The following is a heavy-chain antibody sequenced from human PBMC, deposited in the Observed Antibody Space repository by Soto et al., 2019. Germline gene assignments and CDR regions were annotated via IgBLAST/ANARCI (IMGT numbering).Heavy chain of an antibody. Sequence: QLQLQESGSGLVKPSQTLSLTCAVSGGSISSGGYSWSWIRQPPGKGLEWIGYIYHSGSTYYNLSLKSRVTISVDRSKNQFSLKLSSVTAADTAVYYCARARIAAAGIRDFDYWGQGTLVTVSS. CDR3: ARARIAAAGIRDFDY. CDR2: IYHSGST. CDR1: GGSISSGGYS. V-gene: IGHV4-30-2*01. D-gene: IGHD6-13*01. J-gene: IGHJ4*02.